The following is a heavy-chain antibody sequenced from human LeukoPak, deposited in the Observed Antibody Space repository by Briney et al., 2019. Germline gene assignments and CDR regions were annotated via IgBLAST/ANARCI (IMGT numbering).Heavy chain of an antibody. J-gene: IGHJ4*02. V-gene: IGHV4-59*02. CDR1: GASVSSHY. D-gene: IGHD2/OR15-2a*01. Sequence: SSETLSLTCSVSGASVSSHYWTWLRQPPGKGREWIGYVYYTGTTNYNPTLESRVTISMDTSRNQFSLKLTSVTTADTAIYFCARYRRDNTYFLDFWGQGTLVTVSS. CDR3: ARYRRDNTYFLDF. CDR2: VYYTGTT.